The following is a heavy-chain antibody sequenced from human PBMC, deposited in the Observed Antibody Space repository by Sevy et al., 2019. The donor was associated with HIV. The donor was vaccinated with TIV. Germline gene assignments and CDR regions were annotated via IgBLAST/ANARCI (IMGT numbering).Heavy chain of an antibody. Sequence: GGSLRLSCAASGFTFSSYGMHWVRQAPGKGLEWVAVIWYDGSNKYYADSVKGRFTISRDNSKNTLYLQMNSLRAEDTAVYYCARELGHYYDSSCFDYWGQGTLVTVSS. CDR3: ARELGHYYDSSCFDY. V-gene: IGHV3-33*01. J-gene: IGHJ4*02. CDR2: IWYDGSNK. CDR1: GFTFSSYG. D-gene: IGHD3-22*01.